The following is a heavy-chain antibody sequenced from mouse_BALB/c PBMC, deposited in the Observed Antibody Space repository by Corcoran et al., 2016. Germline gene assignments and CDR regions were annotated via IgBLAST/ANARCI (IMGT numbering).Heavy chain of an antibody. D-gene: IGHD1-1*01. Sequence: QLQLQQSGPELVKPGASVKMSCKASGYTFTDYVISWVKQRTGQGLEWIGEIYPGSGSTYYNEKFKGKATLTADKSSNTAYMQLSSLTSEDSAVYFCARSGYYGSSYEYCDVWGAGTTVTVSS. J-gene: IGHJ1*01. CDR2: IYPGSGST. CDR1: GYTFTDYV. CDR3: ARSGYYGSSYEYCDV. V-gene: IGHV1-81*01.